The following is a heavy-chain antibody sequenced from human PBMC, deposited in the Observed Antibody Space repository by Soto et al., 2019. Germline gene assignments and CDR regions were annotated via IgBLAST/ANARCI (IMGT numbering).Heavy chain of an antibody. CDR3: ARDLGGYNPPLDY. CDR2: IIPIFGTA. Sequence: ASVKVSYNASGVTFSSYAISWVRQAPGQGLQWMGGIIPIFGTANYAHKFQGRVTITADESTITAFMEMSSLRSEEKAVYYCARDLGGYNPPLDYWGQGTLVTVSS. CDR1: GVTFSSYA. V-gene: IGHV1-69*13. D-gene: IGHD5-12*01. J-gene: IGHJ4*02.